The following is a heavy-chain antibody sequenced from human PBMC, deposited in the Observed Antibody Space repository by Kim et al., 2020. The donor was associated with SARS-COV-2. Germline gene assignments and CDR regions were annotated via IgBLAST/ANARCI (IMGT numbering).Heavy chain of an antibody. CDR2: ISSSGSTI. D-gene: IGHD2-15*01. CDR3: ARDVYCSGGSCYSYGMDV. J-gene: IGHJ6*02. V-gene: IGHV3-11*04. Sequence: GGSLRLSCAASGFTFSDYYMSWIRQAPGKGLEWVAYISSSGSTIYYADSVKGRFTISRDNAKNSLYLQMNSLRAEDTALYYCARDVYCSGGSCYSYGMDVWGQGTTVTVSS. CDR1: GFTFSDYY.